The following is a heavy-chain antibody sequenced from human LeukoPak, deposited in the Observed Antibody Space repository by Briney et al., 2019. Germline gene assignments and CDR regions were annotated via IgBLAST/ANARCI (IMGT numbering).Heavy chain of an antibody. D-gene: IGHD2-2*01. V-gene: IGHV3-23*01. Sequence: GGSLRLSCAASGFTFSSYAMSWVRQAPGKGLEWVSAISGSGGSTYYADSVKGRFTISRDNSKNTLYLQMNSLRAEDTAVYCCAKGYCSSTSCPHPIDYWGQGTLVTVSS. CDR2: ISGSGGST. CDR3: AKGYCSSTSCPHPIDY. CDR1: GFTFSSYA. J-gene: IGHJ4*02.